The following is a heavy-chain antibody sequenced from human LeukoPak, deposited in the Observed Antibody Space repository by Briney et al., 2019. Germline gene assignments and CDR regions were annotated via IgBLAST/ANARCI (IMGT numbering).Heavy chain of an antibody. CDR2: IFSGGST. J-gene: IGHJ4*02. Sequence: PGGSLRLSCAASGFIVSTNYMSWVRQAPGKGLEWVSVIFSGGSTYYADSVKGRFTISRDNSKNTLYLQMNSLRAEDTAVYYCAKGIDYNYWGQGTLVTVSS. D-gene: IGHD4-11*01. V-gene: IGHV3-53*01. CDR1: GFIVSTNY. CDR3: AKGIDYNY.